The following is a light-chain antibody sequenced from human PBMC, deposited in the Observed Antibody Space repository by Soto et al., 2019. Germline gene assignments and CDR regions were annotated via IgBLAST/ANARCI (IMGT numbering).Light chain of an antibody. CDR3: SSYTSSSPLV. CDR1: SSDVGAYNY. CDR2: EVS. J-gene: IGLJ2*01. Sequence: QSVLTQPASVSGSPGQSITISCTGTSSDVGAYNYVSWYRQHPGKAPKLMISEVSNRSSGVSNRFSGSKSGNTASLTISGLQAEDEADYYCSSYTSSSPLVFGGGTKLTVL. V-gene: IGLV2-14*01.